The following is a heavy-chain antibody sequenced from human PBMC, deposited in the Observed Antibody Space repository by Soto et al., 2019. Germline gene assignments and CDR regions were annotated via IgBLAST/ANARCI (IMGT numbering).Heavy chain of an antibody. CDR3: ARAGLGIEVAGLFYNYGMDV. Sequence: QVQLQESGPGLLKPSQTLSLTCTVSGGSINSDGYYWNWIRQHPGKGLGWIVLIYYSGTTYYNPSLKSRVTMPLDTSKSQFSLKLSSVAAADSAVYYCARAGLGIEVAGLFYNYGMDVWGQGTTVTVSS. D-gene: IGHD6-19*01. CDR1: GGSINSDGYY. CDR2: IYYSGTT. V-gene: IGHV4-31*03. J-gene: IGHJ6*02.